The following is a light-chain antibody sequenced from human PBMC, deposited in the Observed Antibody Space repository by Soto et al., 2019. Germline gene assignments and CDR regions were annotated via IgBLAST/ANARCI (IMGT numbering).Light chain of an antibody. Sequence: EIVMTQSPATVPVSPGERVTLSCKASQSVSIDLAWYQQKHGQAHRLLIYGASTRATDIPPSFTGSWSGAECTLTISSLQSEDIAVYYCQQYNKWPQTLGQGTKVDIK. V-gene: IGKV3-15*01. J-gene: IGKJ1*01. CDR2: GAS. CDR1: QSVSID. CDR3: QQYNKWPQT.